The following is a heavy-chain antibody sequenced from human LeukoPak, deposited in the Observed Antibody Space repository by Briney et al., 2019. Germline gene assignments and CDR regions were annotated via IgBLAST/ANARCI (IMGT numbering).Heavy chain of an antibody. J-gene: IGHJ4*02. Sequence: SETLSLTCAVYGGSFSGYYWSWIRQPPGKGLEWIGYIYYSGSTNYNPSLKSRVTISVDTSKNQFSLKLSSVTAADTAVYYCARTLPDGYNDYWGQGTLVTVSS. D-gene: IGHD5-24*01. CDR2: IYYSGST. V-gene: IGHV4-59*01. CDR3: ARTLPDGYNDY. CDR1: GGSFSGYY.